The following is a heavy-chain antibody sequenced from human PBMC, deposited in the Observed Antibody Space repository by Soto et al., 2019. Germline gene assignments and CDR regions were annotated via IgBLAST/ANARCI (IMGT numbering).Heavy chain of an antibody. V-gene: IGHV3-23*01. CDR3: AKEQYSSSSLDY. D-gene: IGHD6-6*01. J-gene: IGHJ4*02. CDR1: GFTFSTYA. Sequence: EVQLLESGGGLVQPGGSLRLSCAASGFTFSTYAMTWVRQAPGKGLAWVSAISGSGGSTYYADSVKGRFTISRDNSKNTLYLQMNSLRAEDTAIYYCAKEQYSSSSLDYWGQGTLVTVSS. CDR2: ISGSGGST.